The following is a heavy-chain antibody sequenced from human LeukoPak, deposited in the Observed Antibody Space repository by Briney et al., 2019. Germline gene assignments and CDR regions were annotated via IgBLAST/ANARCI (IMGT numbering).Heavy chain of an antibody. CDR2: IYPGDSDT. CDR3: ARFAYGNGNFPGHY. Sequence: GESLKISCKGSGYSFTNYWIGWVRPMPGKGLEWMGIIYPGDSDTRYSPSFQGQVTISADKSISTVYLQWSSLKASDTAMYYCARFAYGNGNFPGHYWGQGTLVTVSS. J-gene: IGHJ4*02. V-gene: IGHV5-51*01. D-gene: IGHD2/OR15-2a*01. CDR1: GYSFTNYW.